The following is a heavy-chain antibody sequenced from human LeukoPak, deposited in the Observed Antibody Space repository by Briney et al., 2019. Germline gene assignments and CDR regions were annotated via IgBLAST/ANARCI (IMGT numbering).Heavy chain of an antibody. J-gene: IGHJ3*02. Sequence: SETLSLTCTVSGVSIGAFSWNWIRQSPGKGLEWIGGVDDTGTAKSNPSLKTRVSMSVDRAANQLSLRLTSVTAADTAMFYCARQPRRGVFDIWGQGTVAIVS. D-gene: IGHD1-14*01. CDR3: ARQPRRGVFDI. V-gene: IGHV4-59*03. CDR2: VDDTGTA. CDR1: GVSIGAFS.